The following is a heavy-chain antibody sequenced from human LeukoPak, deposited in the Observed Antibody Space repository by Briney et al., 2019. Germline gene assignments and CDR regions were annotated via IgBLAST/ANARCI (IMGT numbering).Heavy chain of an antibody. CDR3: ARDTDYYDSSGYYAFDI. CDR2: IYYSGST. Sequence: SETLSLTCTVSGGSISSYYWSWIRQPPGKGLEWIGYIYYSGSTNYNPSLKSRVTISVDTSKNQFSLKLSSVTAADTAAYYCARDTDYYDSSGYYAFDIWGQGTMVTVSS. J-gene: IGHJ3*02. V-gene: IGHV4-59*01. CDR1: GGSISSYY. D-gene: IGHD3-22*01.